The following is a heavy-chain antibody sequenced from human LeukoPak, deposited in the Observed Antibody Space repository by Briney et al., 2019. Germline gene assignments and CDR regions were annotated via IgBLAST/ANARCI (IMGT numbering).Heavy chain of an antibody. CDR1: GFTFSSYS. V-gene: IGHV3-21*01. J-gene: IGHJ4*02. CDR3: ARGATRGCSSTSCHLDY. Sequence: TGGSLRLSCAASGFTFSSYSMNWVRQAPGKGLEWVSSISSSSSYIYYADPVKGRFTISRDNAKNSLYLQMNSLRAEDTAVYYRARGATRGCSSTSCHLDYWGQGTLVTVSS. CDR2: ISSSSSYI. D-gene: IGHD2-2*01.